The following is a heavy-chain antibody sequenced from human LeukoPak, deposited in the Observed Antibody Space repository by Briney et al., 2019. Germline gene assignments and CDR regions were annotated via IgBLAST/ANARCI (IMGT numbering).Heavy chain of an antibody. V-gene: IGHV1-69*13. CDR3: ATPQFVVVTANDAFDI. J-gene: IGHJ3*02. CDR2: IIPIFGTA. CDR1: GGTFSSYA. D-gene: IGHD2-21*02. Sequence: SVKVSCKASGGTFSSYAISWVRQAPGQGLEWMGGIIPIFGTANYAQKFQGRVTITADESTSTAYMELSSLRSEDTAVYYCATPQFVVVTANDAFDIWGQGTVVTVSS.